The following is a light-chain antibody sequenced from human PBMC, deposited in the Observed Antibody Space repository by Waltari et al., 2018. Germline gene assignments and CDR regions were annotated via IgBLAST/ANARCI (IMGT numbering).Light chain of an antibody. V-gene: IGLV2-14*03. CDR3: SSYTNSGALVV. CDR2: DVS. CDR1: NRDRGSQQY. J-gene: IGLJ2*01. Sequence: QSALTQPSSVSGSPGTSITISCPETNRDRGSQQYVSWYQQTPSKAHKLLIYDVSYRPSGVSNRFSGSKAGNTASLTISGLQAEDEADYYCSSYTNSGALVVFGGGTKVTVL.